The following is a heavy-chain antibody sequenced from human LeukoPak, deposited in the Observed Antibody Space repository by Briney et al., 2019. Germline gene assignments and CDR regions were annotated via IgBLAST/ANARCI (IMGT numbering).Heavy chain of an antibody. CDR1: GYTFTGYY. J-gene: IGHJ3*02. CDR2: INPNSGGT. Sequence: GASVKVSCKASGYTFTGYYMHWVRQAPGQGLEWMGWINPNSGGTNYAQKFQGRVTMTRDTSISTAYMELSRLRSDDTAVYYCARSAVTEDMRLEGVCDAFDIWGQGTMVTVSS. V-gene: IGHV1-2*02. CDR3: ARSAVTEDMRLEGVCDAFDI. D-gene: IGHD4-17*01.